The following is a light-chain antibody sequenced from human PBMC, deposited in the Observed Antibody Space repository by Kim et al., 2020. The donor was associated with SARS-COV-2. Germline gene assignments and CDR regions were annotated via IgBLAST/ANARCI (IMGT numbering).Light chain of an antibody. CDR3: HQRSAWPLT. CDR2: DAS. V-gene: IGKV3-11*01. Sequence: IVLTQPPVPLSFSPGERATLSCRASQSVHIFLAWYQQKPGQSPRLLIYDASNRATGVPARFSGSGSGTDFSLTITSLEPEDSATYYCHQRSAWPLTFGGGTKVDIK. CDR1: QSVHIF. J-gene: IGKJ4*01.